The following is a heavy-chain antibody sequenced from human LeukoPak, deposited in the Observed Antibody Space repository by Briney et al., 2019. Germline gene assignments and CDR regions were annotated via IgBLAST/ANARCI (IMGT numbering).Heavy chain of an antibody. CDR2: IIPIFGTA. CDR1: GGTFSSYA. V-gene: IGHV1-69*05. J-gene: IGHJ4*02. CDR3: AVESGSSGFLPFDY. D-gene: IGHD6-19*01. Sequence: SVKVSCKASGGTFSSYAISWVRQAPGQGPEWMGRIIPIFGTANYAQKFQGRVTITTDESTSTAYMELSSLRSEDTAVYYCAVESGSSGFLPFDYWGQGTLVTVSS.